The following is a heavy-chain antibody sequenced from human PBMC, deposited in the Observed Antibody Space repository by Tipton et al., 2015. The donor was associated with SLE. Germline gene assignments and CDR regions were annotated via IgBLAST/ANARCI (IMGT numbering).Heavy chain of an antibody. Sequence: TLSLTCAVYGGSFSGYYWSWIRQPPGKGLEWIGEINHSGSTNYNPSLKSRVTISVDTSKNQFSLKLSSVTAADTAVYYCASGVTAAGTGRTDWFDPWGQGTLVTVSS. D-gene: IGHD6-13*01. CDR2: INHSGST. J-gene: IGHJ5*02. V-gene: IGHV4-34*01. CDR3: ASGVTAAGTGRTDWFDP. CDR1: GGSFSGYY.